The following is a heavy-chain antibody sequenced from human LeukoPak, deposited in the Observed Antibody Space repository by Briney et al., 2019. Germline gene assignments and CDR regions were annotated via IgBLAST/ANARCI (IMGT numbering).Heavy chain of an antibody. CDR3: ARGRAFFD. CDR2: IYTSGST. V-gene: IGHV4-61*02. D-gene: IGHD3-3*02. J-gene: IGHJ4*02. Sequence: PSETLSLTCTVSGGSISSGSYYWSWIRQPAGKGLEWIGRIYTSGSTNYNPSLKSRVTISRDTSKNQFSLKLSSVTAADTAVYYCARGRAFFDWGQGTLVTVSS. CDR1: GGSISSGSYY.